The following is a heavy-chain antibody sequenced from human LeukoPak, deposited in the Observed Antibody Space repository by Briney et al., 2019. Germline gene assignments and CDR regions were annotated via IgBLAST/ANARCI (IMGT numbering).Heavy chain of an antibody. CDR3: ERVGVAGTQPTFDY. CDR1: GGSISSYY. CDR2: IYYSGST. D-gene: IGHD6-19*01. Sequence: SETLSLTCTVSGGSISSYYWSWIRQPPGKGLEWIGYIYYSGSTNYNPSLKSRVTISVDTSKNQFSLKLSSVTAADTAVYYCERVGVAGTQPTFDYWGQGTLVTVSS. V-gene: IGHV4-59*01. J-gene: IGHJ4*02.